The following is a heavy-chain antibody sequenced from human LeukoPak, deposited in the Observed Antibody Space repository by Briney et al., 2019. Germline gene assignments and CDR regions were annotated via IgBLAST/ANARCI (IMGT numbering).Heavy chain of an antibody. CDR2: ISSSGSYI. CDR1: GGTISSYS. D-gene: IGHD4-17*01. J-gene: IGHJ4*02. V-gene: IGHV3-21*01. Sequence: PGGSLRLTCAASGGTISSYSMNWVCQAPGKGLEWVSSISSSGSYINYADSVKGRFTISRDKSKYTLYLQMTRLSAADTAVYFYSKPNRDYGTGDIDYWGQGTLVTVSS. CDR3: SKPNRDYGTGDIDY.